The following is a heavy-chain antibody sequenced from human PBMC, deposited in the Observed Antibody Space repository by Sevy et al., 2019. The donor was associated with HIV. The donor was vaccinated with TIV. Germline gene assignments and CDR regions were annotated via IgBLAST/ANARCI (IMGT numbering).Heavy chain of an antibody. D-gene: IGHD6-19*01. J-gene: IGHJ5*02. CDR2: IKQDGSEK. CDR1: GFTFSSYW. V-gene: IGHV3-7*01. Sequence: GGSLRLSCAASGFTFSSYWMSWVRQAPGKGLEWVANIKQDGSEKYYVDSVKGRFTISRDNAKNSLYLQMNSLRAEDTAVYYCSRDGEGGGCYPISWGQRTLVTVSS. CDR3: SRDGEGGGCYPIS.